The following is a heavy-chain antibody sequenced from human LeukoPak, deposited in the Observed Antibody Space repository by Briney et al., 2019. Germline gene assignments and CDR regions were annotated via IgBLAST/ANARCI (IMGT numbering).Heavy chain of an antibody. CDR1: GGSISSTGSS. D-gene: IGHD2-2*01. J-gene: IGHJ5*02. V-gene: IGHV4-61*02. Sequence: SETLSLTCAVSGGSISSTGSSWSWIRQPPGKGLEWIGRIYTSGSTNYNPSLKSRVTMSVDTSKNQFSLKLSSVTAADTAVYYCARDPEEHIVVVPAAFGGWFDPWGQGTLVTVSS. CDR2: IYTSGST. CDR3: ARDPEEHIVVVPAAFGGWFDP.